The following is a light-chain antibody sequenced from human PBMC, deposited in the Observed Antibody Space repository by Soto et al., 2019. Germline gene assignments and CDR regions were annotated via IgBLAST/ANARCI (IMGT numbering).Light chain of an antibody. Sequence: QPVLTQPPSVSGAPGQRVTISCTGSSSNIGTGFEVHWYQQLPGTAPKLLIYGNTNRPSGVPDRFSASKSGTSASLAIAGLQAEDEADYYCQSYDNSLSAGVFGGGTKLTVL. CDR2: GNT. CDR1: SSNIGTGFE. V-gene: IGLV1-40*01. CDR3: QSYDNSLSAGV. J-gene: IGLJ3*02.